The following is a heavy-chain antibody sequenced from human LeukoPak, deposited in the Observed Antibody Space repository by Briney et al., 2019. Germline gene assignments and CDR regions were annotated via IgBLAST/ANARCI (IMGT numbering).Heavy chain of an antibody. J-gene: IGHJ6*03. CDR1: RYTLTELS. V-gene: IGHV1-24*01. CDR3: ATSTPEEKGGTVFYYYYYMDV. D-gene: IGHD1-1*01. Sequence: ASVKDSCKVSRYTLTELSIHWVRQAPRKGLEWMGGFDPEDVEAIYAQNFQGRVTMTEDTSTDTAYMELSSMRSEDTAVYYCATSTPEEKGGTVFYYYYYMDVWGKGTTVTISS. CDR2: FDPEDVEA.